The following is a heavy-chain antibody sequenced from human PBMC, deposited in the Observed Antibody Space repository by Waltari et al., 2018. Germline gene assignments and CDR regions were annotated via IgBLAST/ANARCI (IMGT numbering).Heavy chain of an antibody. D-gene: IGHD5-12*01. J-gene: IGHJ4*02. CDR3: ARDGHIVDTTDY. V-gene: IGHV3-11*04. CDR1: GFTFSAYY. Sequence: QVQLVASGGALVKPGWSLSLSCAASGFTFSAYYMSWIRQAPGKGVEWVSYISSSGSTIYYADSLKGRFTISRDNAKNSLYLQMNSLRAEDTAVYYCARDGHIVDTTDYWGQGTLVTVSS. CDR2: ISSSGSTI.